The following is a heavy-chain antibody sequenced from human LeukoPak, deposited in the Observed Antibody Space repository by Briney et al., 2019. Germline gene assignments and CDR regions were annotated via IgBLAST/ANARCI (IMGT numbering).Heavy chain of an antibody. CDR3: ARDFFDNFDY. CDR1: GFTFSSYE. Sequence: TGGSLRLSCAASGFTFSSYEMNWVRQAPGKGLEWVSYISSSGSTIYYADSVKGRFTISRDNSKNTLYLQMNSLRAEDTAVYYCARDFFDNFDYWGQGTLVTVSS. D-gene: IGHD2/OR15-2a*01. J-gene: IGHJ4*02. V-gene: IGHV3-48*03. CDR2: ISSSGSTI.